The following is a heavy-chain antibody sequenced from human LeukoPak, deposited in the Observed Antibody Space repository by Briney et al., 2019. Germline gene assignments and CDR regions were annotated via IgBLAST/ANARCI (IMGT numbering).Heavy chain of an antibody. J-gene: IGHJ6*03. CDR3: ARGRGYSGYFGYYYMDV. Sequence: ASVKVSCKASGYTFPSYDINWVRQATGQGLEWMGWMNPNSGNTGYAQKFQGRVTMTRNTSISTAYMELSSLRSEDTAVYYCARGRGYSGYFGYYYMDVWGKGTTVTISS. CDR2: MNPNSGNT. CDR1: GYTFPSYD. D-gene: IGHD5-12*01. V-gene: IGHV1-8*01.